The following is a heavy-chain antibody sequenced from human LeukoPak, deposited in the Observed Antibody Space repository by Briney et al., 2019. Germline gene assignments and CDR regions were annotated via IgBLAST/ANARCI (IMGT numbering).Heavy chain of an antibody. Sequence: GGSLRLSCAASGFTFSSYEMNWVRQAPGKGLEWVSYISSSGSTIYYAESVKGRFTISRDNAKDSLYLQMTSLRAEDTAVYYCARGSRITMVRGVINPFDYWGQGTLVTVSS. J-gene: IGHJ4*02. V-gene: IGHV3-48*03. CDR2: ISSSGSTI. CDR3: ARGSRITMVRGVINPFDY. D-gene: IGHD3-10*01. CDR1: GFTFSSYE.